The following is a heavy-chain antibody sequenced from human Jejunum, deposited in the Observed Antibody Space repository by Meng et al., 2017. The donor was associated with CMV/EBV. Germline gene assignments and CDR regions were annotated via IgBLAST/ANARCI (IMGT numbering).Heavy chain of an antibody. CDR3: ALFTRSWFDP. Sequence: HITLKESGPTLGKPTQTLTLTCTFSGFSLSTSEVGVGWIRQPPGKALEWLAVIYWDDDKRYSPSLKSRLTITKDTSKNQVVLTLTNMDPVDTATYYCALFTRSWFDPWGQGTLVTVSS. D-gene: IGHD2-2*01. J-gene: IGHJ5*02. CDR2: IYWDDDK. V-gene: IGHV2-5*02. CDR1: GFSLSTSEVG.